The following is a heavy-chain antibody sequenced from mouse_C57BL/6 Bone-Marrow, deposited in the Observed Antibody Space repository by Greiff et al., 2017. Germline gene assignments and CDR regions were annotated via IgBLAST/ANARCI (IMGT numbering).Heavy chain of an antibody. CDR1: GFTFSDYG. J-gene: IGHJ2*01. V-gene: IGHV5-17*01. CDR3: ARGATGTIY. D-gene: IGHD4-1*02. CDR2: ISSGSSTI. Sequence: EVKLMESGGGLVKPGGSLKLSCAASGFTFSDYGMHWVRQAPEKGLEWVAYISSGSSTIYYADTVKGRFTISRDSAKNTLFLQMTSLRSEDTAMYYCARGATGTIYWGQGTTLTVSS.